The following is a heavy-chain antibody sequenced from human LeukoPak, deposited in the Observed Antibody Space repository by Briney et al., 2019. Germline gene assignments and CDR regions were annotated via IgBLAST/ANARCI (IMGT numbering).Heavy chain of an antibody. Sequence: GGSLRLSCAASGFTFSDYWIHWVRHAPGKGLVWVSRINTDGSITNYADSVKGRFSISRDNAKNTLYLQMNSLRAEDTAVYYCARRRYNWNAIDYWGQGTLVTVSS. V-gene: IGHV3-74*01. J-gene: IGHJ4*02. D-gene: IGHD1-20*01. CDR2: INTDGSIT. CDR3: ARRRYNWNAIDY. CDR1: GFTFSDYW.